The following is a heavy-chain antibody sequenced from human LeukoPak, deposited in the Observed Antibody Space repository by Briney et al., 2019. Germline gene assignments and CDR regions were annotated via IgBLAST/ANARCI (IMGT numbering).Heavy chain of an antibody. V-gene: IGHV3-30*02. CDR1: GFTLSRYG. Sequence: GGSLRLSCAASGFTLSRYGMHWVRQAPGKGLEWVTFIRYDGSKTYYADSVKGRFTFSRDNSKNTLNLQMNSLTDEDTAVYYCARDRPEDYTASVTYPDYWGQGTLVTVSS. CDR3: ARDRPEDYTASVTYPDY. CDR2: IRYDGSKT. J-gene: IGHJ4*02. D-gene: IGHD4-17*01.